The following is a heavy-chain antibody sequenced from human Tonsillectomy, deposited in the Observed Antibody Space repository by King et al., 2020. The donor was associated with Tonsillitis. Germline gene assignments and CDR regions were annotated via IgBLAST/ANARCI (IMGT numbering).Heavy chain of an antibody. CDR2: IIHCGST. V-gene: IGHV4-34*12. CDR1: GGPFSAYF. D-gene: IGHD2-2*01. J-gene: IGHJ6*04. Sequence: VQLQQWGAGLLKPSETLSLTCAVYGGPFSAYFWSWVRQPPGKGLEWIGDIIHCGSTNYNPSLKSRVTISLDTSQNQFSLNLTSVTAADTAVYYCARVSLWGVVPGAQMDVWVKGTTVTVSS. CDR3: ARVSLWGVVPGAQMDV.